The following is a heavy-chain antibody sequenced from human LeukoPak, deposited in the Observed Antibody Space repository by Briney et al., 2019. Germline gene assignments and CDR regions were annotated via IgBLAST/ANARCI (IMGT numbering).Heavy chain of an antibody. V-gene: IGHV1-8*01. Sequence: ASVKVSCTASGYTFTSYDINWVRQATGQGLEWMGWMNPNSGNTGYAQKFQGRVTMNRNTSISTAYMELSSLRAEDTPIYYCAKDRDSRDWYKDAFDIWGQGTMVTVPS. CDR2: MNPNSGNT. CDR3: AKDRDSRDWYKDAFDI. J-gene: IGHJ3*02. D-gene: IGHD6-19*01. CDR1: GYTFTSYD.